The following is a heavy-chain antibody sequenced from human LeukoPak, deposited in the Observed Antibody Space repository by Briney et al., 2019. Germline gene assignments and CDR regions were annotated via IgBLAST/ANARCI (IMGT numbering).Heavy chain of an antibody. CDR1: GFTFSSYA. D-gene: IGHD4-17*01. Sequence: GRSLRLSCAASGFTFSSYAMHWVRQAPGKGLEWVAVISYDGSNKYYADSVKGRFTISRDNSKNTLYLQMNSLRAEDTAVYYCAKGWQHGDYPAFDYWGQGTLVTVSS. J-gene: IGHJ4*02. CDR3: AKGWQHGDYPAFDY. CDR2: ISYDGSNK. V-gene: IGHV3-30*04.